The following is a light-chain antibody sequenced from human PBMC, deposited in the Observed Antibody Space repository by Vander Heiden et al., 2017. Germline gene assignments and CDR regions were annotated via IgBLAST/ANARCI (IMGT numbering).Light chain of an antibody. V-gene: IGLV1-44*01. CDR1: TSNIGSNT. Sequence: QSVLTQPPSTSGTPGQRVTISCSGNTSNIGSNTVNWYQQLPGTAPKLLIYNNDQRPSWVPDRFSGSKSGTSASLAISCLQSEDEADYYCAAWDDSLNGVIFGGGTKLTVL. CDR3: AAWDDSLNGVI. CDR2: NND. J-gene: IGLJ2*01.